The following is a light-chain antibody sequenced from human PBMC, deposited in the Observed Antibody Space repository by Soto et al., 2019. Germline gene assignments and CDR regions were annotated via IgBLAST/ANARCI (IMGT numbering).Light chain of an antibody. V-gene: IGKV3-15*01. J-gene: IGKJ1*01. CDR1: QRISSS. Sequence: IVMTQSPSTLSVSLGERATISCRASQRISSSLAWYQQKPGQAPRLLIYRASRWATGVPSRFSGSGSGTEFTLTISRLQPEDFATYYCQQYGSLSCTFGQGTKVDIK. CDR3: QQYGSLSCT. CDR2: RAS.